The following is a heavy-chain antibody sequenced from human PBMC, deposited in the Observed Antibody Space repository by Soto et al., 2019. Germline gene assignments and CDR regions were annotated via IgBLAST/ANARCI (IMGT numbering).Heavy chain of an antibody. Sequence: QVQLQESGPGLVKPSETLSLTCTVSGGSVSSGSYYWSWIRQPPGKGLEWIGYIYYSGSTNYNPPRTRRVTISVDTSKSQFPLKLSSVAAADTAVYYCARGAGCTNGVCYKQYYYGMDVWGQGTTVTVSS. V-gene: IGHV4-61*01. CDR2: IYYSGST. CDR1: GGSVSSGSYY. CDR3: ARGAGCTNGVCYKQYYYGMDV. D-gene: IGHD2-8*01. J-gene: IGHJ6*02.